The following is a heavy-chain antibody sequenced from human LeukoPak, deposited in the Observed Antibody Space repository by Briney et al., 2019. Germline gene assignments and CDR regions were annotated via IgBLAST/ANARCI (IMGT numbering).Heavy chain of an antibody. Sequence: PSETLSLTCAVYGGSFSGYYWSWIRQPPGKGLEWIGEINHSGSTNYNPSLKSRVTISVDTSKNQFSLKLSSVTAADTAVYYCARALRNNFDYWGQGTLVTVSS. CDR2: INHSGST. CDR1: GGSFSGYY. D-gene: IGHD2/OR15-2a*01. J-gene: IGHJ4*02. CDR3: ARALRNNFDY. V-gene: IGHV4-34*01.